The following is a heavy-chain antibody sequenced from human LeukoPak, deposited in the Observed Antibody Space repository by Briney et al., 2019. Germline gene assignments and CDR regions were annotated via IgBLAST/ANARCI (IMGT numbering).Heavy chain of an antibody. V-gene: IGHV3-64*02. Sequence: GGSLRLSCAASGFTFSSYAMHWVRQAPGKGLEYVSAISSNGGSTYYADSVEGRFTISRDNSKNTLYLQMGSLRAEDMAVYYCARGGYCSSTSCYEVRGMDVWGKGTTVTVSS. J-gene: IGHJ6*04. D-gene: IGHD2-2*01. CDR2: ISSNGGST. CDR1: GFTFSSYA. CDR3: ARGGYCSSTSCYEVRGMDV.